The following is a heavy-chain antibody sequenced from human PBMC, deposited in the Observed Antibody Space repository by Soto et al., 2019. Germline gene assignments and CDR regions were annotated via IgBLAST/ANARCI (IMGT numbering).Heavy chain of an antibody. V-gene: IGHV3-23*01. J-gene: IGHJ4*03. CDR3: AKVVQMATVRGYFDY. CDR2: INGDGGST. CDR1: GFIFRGYG. D-gene: IGHD4-4*01. Sequence: GGSLRLSCAASGFIFRGYGMSWVRQAPGKGLEWVAAINGDGGSTYYADSVKGRFTISRDNSKNTLDLQMNSLRDEDTAVYYCAKVVQMATVRGYFDYWGHGTLVPVSS.